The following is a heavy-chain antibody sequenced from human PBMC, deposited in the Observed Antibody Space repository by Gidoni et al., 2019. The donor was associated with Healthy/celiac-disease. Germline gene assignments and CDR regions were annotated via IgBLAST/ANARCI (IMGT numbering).Heavy chain of an antibody. D-gene: IGHD4-17*01. J-gene: IGHJ4*02. CDR2: ISYYGSNK. CDR1: GFTLSSSG. CDR3: AKEGGAHDYGDQGDYFDY. V-gene: IGHV3-30*18. Sequence: QVQLVESGGGVVQPGRSLSLSCAASGFTLSSSGMHWVRQAPGQGLEWVAVISYYGSNKYYADSVKGRFTISRDNSKNTLYLQMNSLRAEDTAVYYCAKEGGAHDYGDQGDYFDYWGQGTLVTVSS.